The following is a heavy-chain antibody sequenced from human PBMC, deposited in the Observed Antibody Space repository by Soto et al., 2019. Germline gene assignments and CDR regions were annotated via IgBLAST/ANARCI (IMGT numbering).Heavy chain of an antibody. J-gene: IGHJ5*02. CDR2: IYPYDSDT. V-gene: IGHV5-51*01. CDR1: GYSSPDYW. D-gene: IGHD2-2*01. CDR3: ARHVRHCVNTTCYLSWFDP. Sequence: EVQLVQSGAEVKKPGESLKISCKGSGYSSPDYWIGWVRQTPGKGLEWLGMIYPYDSDTRYNPSFQGQVTISVDKSISTAYLQWSSLKASDTAMYYCARHVRHCVNTTCYLSWFDPWGQGTLVTVSS.